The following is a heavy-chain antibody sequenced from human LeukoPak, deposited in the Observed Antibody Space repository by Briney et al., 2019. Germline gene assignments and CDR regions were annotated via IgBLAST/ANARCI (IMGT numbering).Heavy chain of an antibody. D-gene: IGHD6-13*01. J-gene: IGHJ4*02. V-gene: IGHV7-4-1*02. CDR3: ARAWTMRIAEPSDY. Sequence: ASVKVSCKASGYTFTSYAMNWVRQAPGQGLEWMGWINTNTGNPTYAQGFTGRFVFSLDTSVSTAYLQISSLKAEDTAMYYCARAWTMRIAEPSDYWGQGTLVTVSS. CDR1: GYTFTSYA. CDR2: INTNTGNP.